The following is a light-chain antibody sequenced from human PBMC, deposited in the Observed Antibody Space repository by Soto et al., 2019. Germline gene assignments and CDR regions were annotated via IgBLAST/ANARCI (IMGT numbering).Light chain of an antibody. CDR2: GAS. J-gene: IGKJ1*01. Sequence: EILMTQSPATLSASPWKRATLSCRASQSVYSKLAWYQQKPGQAPRLLIFGASSRASGFPARFSGSGSGTEFTLTISSLQSEDFAVYYCQQYNNWPPTFGQGTKVDIK. CDR1: QSVYSK. CDR3: QQYNNWPPT. V-gene: IGKV3-15*01.